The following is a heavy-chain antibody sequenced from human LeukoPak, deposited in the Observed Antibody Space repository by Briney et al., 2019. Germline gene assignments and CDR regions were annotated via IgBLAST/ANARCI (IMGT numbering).Heavy chain of an antibody. CDR1: GFTFSSYS. CDR2: ISGGGTTL. Sequence: GGSLRLSCVGSGFTFSSYSMIWVRQAPGKGLEWVSYISGGGTTLYYADSVKGRFTISRDNAKNSLYLQMNSLRAEDTAVYYCARDYGDYVFDYWGQGTLVTVSS. V-gene: IGHV3-48*04. J-gene: IGHJ4*02. CDR3: ARDYGDYVFDY. D-gene: IGHD4-17*01.